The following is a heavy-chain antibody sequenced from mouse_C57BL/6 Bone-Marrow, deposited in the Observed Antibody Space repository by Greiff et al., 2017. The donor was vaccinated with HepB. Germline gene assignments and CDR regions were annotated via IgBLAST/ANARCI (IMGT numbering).Heavy chain of an antibody. CDR2: ISDGGSYT. CDR3: ARVSNYFYYFDY. V-gene: IGHV5-4*03. D-gene: IGHD2-5*01. CDR1: GFTFSSYA. J-gene: IGHJ2*01. Sequence: EVKLVESGGGLVKPGGSLKLSCAASGFTFSSYAMSWVRQTPEKRLEWVATISDGGSYTYYPDNVKGRFTISRDNAKNNLYLQMSHLKSEDTAMYYCARVSNYFYYFDYWGQGTTLTVSS.